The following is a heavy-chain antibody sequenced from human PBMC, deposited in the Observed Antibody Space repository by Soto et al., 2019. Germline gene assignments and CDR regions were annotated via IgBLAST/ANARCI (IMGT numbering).Heavy chain of an antibody. D-gene: IGHD3-10*01. CDR1: GGTFSTYT. CDR2: IIPLLDVT. V-gene: IGHV1-69*08. Sequence: QVQLVQSGAEVKKPGSSVKVSCKASGGTFSTYTINWVRQAPGQGLEWMGRIIPLLDVTNNAQRFQGRVTITAEKSTSTVYMALTSLTSQDTAVYYCARDSGTVGYDDSWGQGTLVTVSS. CDR3: ARDSGTVGYDDS. J-gene: IGHJ4*02.